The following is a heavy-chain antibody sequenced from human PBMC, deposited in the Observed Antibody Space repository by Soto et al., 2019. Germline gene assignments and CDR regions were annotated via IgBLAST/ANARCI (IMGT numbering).Heavy chain of an antibody. CDR1: GGSMSSYY. J-gene: IGHJ5*02. CDR2: VYSSGGT. Sequence: SETLSLTCTVSGGSMSSYYWTWIRQPAGKGLEWIGRVYSSGGTHYNPSLKSRVTISLDTSKNQFSLKLSSVTAADTAVYYCARVRLLWNWFDPWGQGTLVTSPQ. V-gene: IGHV4-4*07. D-gene: IGHD3-10*01. CDR3: ARVRLLWNWFDP.